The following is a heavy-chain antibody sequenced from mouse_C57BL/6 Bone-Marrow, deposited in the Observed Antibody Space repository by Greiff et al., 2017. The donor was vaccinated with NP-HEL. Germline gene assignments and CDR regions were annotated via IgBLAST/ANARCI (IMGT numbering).Heavy chain of an antibody. V-gene: IGHV1-69*01. CDR1: GYTFTSYW. CDR2: IDPSDSYT. D-gene: IGHD4-1*01. CDR3: ARMEAGTGYFDY. J-gene: IGHJ2*01. Sequence: QVQLQQPGAELVMPGASVKLSCKASGYTFTSYWMHWVKQRPGPGLEWIGEIDPSDSYTNYNQKFKGKSTLTVDKSSSTAYMQLSSLTSEDSAVYYCARMEAGTGYFDYWGQGTTLTVSS.